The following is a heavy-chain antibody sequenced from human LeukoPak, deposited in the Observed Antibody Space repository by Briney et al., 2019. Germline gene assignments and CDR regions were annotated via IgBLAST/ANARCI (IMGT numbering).Heavy chain of an antibody. Sequence: GGSLRLSCAASGFTFSSYGMHWVRQAPGKGLEWVAVIWYDGSNKYYADSVKGRFTISRDNSKSTLYLQMNSLRAEDTAVYYCARGSYGIAVAGCFDYWGQGTLVTVSS. V-gene: IGHV3-33*01. J-gene: IGHJ4*02. CDR1: GFTFSSYG. CDR2: IWYDGSNK. CDR3: ARGSYGIAVAGCFDY. D-gene: IGHD6-19*01.